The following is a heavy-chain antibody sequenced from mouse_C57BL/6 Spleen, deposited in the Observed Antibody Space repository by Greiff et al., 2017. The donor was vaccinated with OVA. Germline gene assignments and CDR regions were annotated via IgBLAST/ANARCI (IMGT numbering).Heavy chain of an antibody. V-gene: IGHV1-82*01. CDR3: ARVSNYWYFDV. J-gene: IGHJ1*03. D-gene: IGHD2-5*01. CDR1: GYAFSSSW. Sequence: VQLQDSGPELVKPGASVKISCKASGYAFSSSWMNWVKQRPGKGLEWIGRIYPGDGDTNYNGKFKGKATLTADKSSSTAYMQLSSLTSEDSAVYFCARVSNYWYFDVWGTGTTVTVSS. CDR2: IYPGDGDT.